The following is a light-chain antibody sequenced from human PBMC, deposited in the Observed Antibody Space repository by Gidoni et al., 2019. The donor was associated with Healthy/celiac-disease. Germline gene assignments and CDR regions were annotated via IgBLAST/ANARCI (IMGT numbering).Light chain of an antibody. Sequence: QSVLTQPPSVSGAPGPRGTISCTGSSSNIWAGYDVHWYQQLPGTAPKLLTYGNSHRPSGVPDRFSGSKSGTSASLAITGLQAEDEADYYCQSYDSSLSGSGVFGGGTKLTVL. J-gene: IGLJ3*02. CDR1: SSNIWAGYD. CDR2: GNS. CDR3: QSYDSSLSGSGV. V-gene: IGLV1-40*01.